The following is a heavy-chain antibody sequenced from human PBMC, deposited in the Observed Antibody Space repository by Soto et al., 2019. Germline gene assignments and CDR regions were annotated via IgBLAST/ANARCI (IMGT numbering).Heavy chain of an antibody. J-gene: IGHJ4*02. CDR1: GGSFSSSA. D-gene: IGHD2-2*03. Sequence: ASVKVSCKASGGSFSSSAVNWARQAPGQGLEWMGGIIPMFGTPNYAQKFQGRGTITADESTSTVYLELSSLKSEDTAVYYCAGGGGYCTSTSCFAYWGQGTLVTVSS. CDR3: AGGGGYCTSTSCFAY. CDR2: IIPMFGTP. V-gene: IGHV1-69*13.